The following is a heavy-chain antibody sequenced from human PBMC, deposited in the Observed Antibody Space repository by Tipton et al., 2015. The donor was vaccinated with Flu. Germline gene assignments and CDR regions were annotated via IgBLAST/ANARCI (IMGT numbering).Heavy chain of an antibody. V-gene: IGHV4-39*07. J-gene: IGHJ3*02. CDR3: ASGLWGAFAI. CDR2: IYYSGST. CDR1: GGSISSSSYY. Sequence: TLSLTCTVSGGSISSSSYYWGWIRQPPGKGLEWIGSIYYSGSTYYNPSLKSRVTISVDTSKNQFSLKLSSVTAADTAVYYCASGLWGAFAIWGQGTMVTVSS. D-gene: IGHD1-26*01.